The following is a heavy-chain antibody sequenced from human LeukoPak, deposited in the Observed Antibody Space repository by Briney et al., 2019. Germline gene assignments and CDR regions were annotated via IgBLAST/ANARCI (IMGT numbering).Heavy chain of an antibody. J-gene: IGHJ3*01. CDR1: GGSISNHY. D-gene: IGHD2-21*02. Sequence: SETLSLTCTVSGGSISNHYWTWIRQPPGKGLEWIGHIFSSGSTTHNPSLKSRLTISVDTSKNQFSLKLSSVTAADTAVYFCARWPMTDLTFDVWGQGTMVTVSS. CDR2: IFSSGST. CDR3: ARWPMTDLTFDV. V-gene: IGHV4-59*11.